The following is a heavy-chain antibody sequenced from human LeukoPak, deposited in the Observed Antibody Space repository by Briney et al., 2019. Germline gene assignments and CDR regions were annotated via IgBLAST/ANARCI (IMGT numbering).Heavy chain of an antibody. CDR1: GFTFSSYG. V-gene: IGHV3-23*01. CDR2: ISGSGGST. D-gene: IGHD6-19*01. Sequence: GGSLRLSCAASGFTFSSYGMSWVRQAPGKGLEWVSAISGSGGSTYYADSVKGRFTISRDNSKNTLYLQMNSLRAEDTAVYYCAKSVLEQWRSDDAFDIWGQGTMVTVSS. J-gene: IGHJ3*02. CDR3: AKSVLEQWRSDDAFDI.